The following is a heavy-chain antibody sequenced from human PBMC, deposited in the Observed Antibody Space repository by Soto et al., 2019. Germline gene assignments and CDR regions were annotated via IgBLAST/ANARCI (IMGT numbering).Heavy chain of an antibody. CDR2: INHSGST. CDR1: GGSFSGYY. CDR3: ARAFRRYCSGGSCPTFDY. J-gene: IGHJ4*02. D-gene: IGHD2-15*01. Sequence: ASETLSLTCAVYGGSFSGYYWSWIRQPPGKGLEWIGEINHSGSTNYNPSLKSRVTISVDTSKNQFSLKLSSVTAADTAVYYCARAFRRYCSGGSCPTFDYWGQGTLVTVSS. V-gene: IGHV4-34*01.